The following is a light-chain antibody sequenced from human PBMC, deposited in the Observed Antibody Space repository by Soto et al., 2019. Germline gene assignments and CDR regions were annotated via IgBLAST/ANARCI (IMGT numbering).Light chain of an antibody. J-gene: IGKJ4*01. Sequence: IVMTQSPATLSVSPGERATLSCRASQSVTSNLAWYQQKPGQAPRVVIYGASTRATGIPARFSGSGSGTEFTLTISSLQSEDFAVYYCQQYNDWPPLTFGGGTRVEIK. CDR3: QQYNDWPPLT. CDR1: QSVTSN. V-gene: IGKV3-15*01. CDR2: GAS.